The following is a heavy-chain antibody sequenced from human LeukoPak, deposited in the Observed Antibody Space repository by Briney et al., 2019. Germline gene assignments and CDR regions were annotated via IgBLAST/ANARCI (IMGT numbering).Heavy chain of an antibody. CDR2: ISSSSSYI. Sequence: GGSLRLSCAASGFTFSSYSMNWVRQAPGKGLEWVSSISSSSSYIYYADSVKGRFTISRDNAKNSLYLQMNSLRAEDTAVYYCARHSAAAIRYYYYYMDVWGKGTTVTVSS. CDR1: GFTFSSYS. CDR3: ARHSAAAIRYYYYYMDV. J-gene: IGHJ6*03. D-gene: IGHD2-2*01. V-gene: IGHV3-21*01.